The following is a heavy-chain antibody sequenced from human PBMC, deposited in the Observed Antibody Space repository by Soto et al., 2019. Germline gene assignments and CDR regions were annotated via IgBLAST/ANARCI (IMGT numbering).Heavy chain of an antibody. Sequence: GGSLRLSCAASGFTFSGSAMHWVLQASGKGLEWVGRIRSKANSYATAYAASVKGRFTISRDDSKNTAYLQMNSLKTEDTAVYYCTRTPYYDSSGPTPFWGQGTLVTVS. CDR1: GFTFSGSA. CDR2: IRSKANSYAT. CDR3: TRTPYYDSSGPTPF. V-gene: IGHV3-73*01. D-gene: IGHD3-22*01. J-gene: IGHJ4*02.